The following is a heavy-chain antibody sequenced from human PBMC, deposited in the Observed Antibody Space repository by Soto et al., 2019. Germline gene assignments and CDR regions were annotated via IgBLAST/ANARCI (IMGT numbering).Heavy chain of an antibody. Sequence: QVQLQRWGAGLLKPSETLSLTCAVNGGSFSGYYWNWIRQPPGKGLEWIGEINHSGSTNYNPSLKSRVTISIDTSKNQFSLNLNSVTAADTAVYYCARGHGYSSSWYYWGQGTLVTVSS. D-gene: IGHD6-13*01. CDR2: INHSGST. CDR1: GGSFSGYY. J-gene: IGHJ4*02. CDR3: ARGHGYSSSWYY. V-gene: IGHV4-34*01.